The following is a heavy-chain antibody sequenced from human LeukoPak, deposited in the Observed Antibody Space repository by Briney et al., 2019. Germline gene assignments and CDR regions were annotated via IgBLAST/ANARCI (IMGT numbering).Heavy chain of an antibody. D-gene: IGHD6-13*01. V-gene: IGHV3-30*02. Sequence: GGSLRLSCAASGFTFSTYGMHWVRQAPGKGLEWVAFIRYDGSNTYYTNSVKGRFTISRDNSKNTLYLQMNSLRADDTAVYYCAKDRQTAAAAPYYFDWWGRGPLVPVSS. CDR1: GFTFSTYG. CDR3: AKDRQTAAAAPYYFDW. J-gene: IGHJ4*02. CDR2: IRYDGSNT.